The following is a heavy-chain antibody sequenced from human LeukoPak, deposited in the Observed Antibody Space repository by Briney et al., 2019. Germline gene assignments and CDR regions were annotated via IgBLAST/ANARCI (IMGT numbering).Heavy chain of an antibody. CDR2: FYSSGEI. CDR1: GGFTTSSSY. CDR3: ARAFRYNWNYGKVDWFDP. D-gene: IGHD1-7*01. J-gene: IGHJ5*02. Sequence: PSETLSLTCSVSGGFTTSSSYWSWVRQSPGQGLEWIGSFYSSGEIHYSPSLKSRVTISVDTSKNQFSPKLSSVTAADTAVYYCARAFRYNWNYGKVDWFDPWGQGTLVTVSS. V-gene: IGHV4-39*07.